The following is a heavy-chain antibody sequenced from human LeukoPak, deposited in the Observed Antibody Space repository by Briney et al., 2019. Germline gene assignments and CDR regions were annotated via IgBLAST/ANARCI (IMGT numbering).Heavy chain of an antibody. J-gene: IGHJ4*02. CDR1: GGSLSSYY. V-gene: IGHV4-59*01. CDR3: AGVKTYYYDSSGYYAY. D-gene: IGHD3-22*01. Sequence: SETLSLTCTVSGGSLSSYYWSWIRQPPGKGLEWIGYIYYSGSTNYNPSLKSRVTISVDTSKNQFSLKLSSVTAADTAVYYCAGVKTYYYDSSGYYAYWGQGTLVTVSS. CDR2: IYYSGST.